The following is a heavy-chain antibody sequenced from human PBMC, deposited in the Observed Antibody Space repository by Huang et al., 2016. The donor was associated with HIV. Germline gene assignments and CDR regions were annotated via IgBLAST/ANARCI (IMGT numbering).Heavy chain of an antibody. CDR2: IYPDDSDT. CDR3: ARLDTARNYYYYGLDV. J-gene: IGHJ6*02. D-gene: IGHD5-18*01. V-gene: IGHV5-51*01. CDR1: GYSFAKYW. Sequence: EEQLVQSGAEVKKPGESLKISCEGSGYSFAKYWIGWVRQMPGKGLEWMGSIYPDDSDTRYSPSFQGQVSISADTSISTAYLQWSSLKASDTAMYYCARLDTARNYYYYGLDVWGQGTSVIVSS.